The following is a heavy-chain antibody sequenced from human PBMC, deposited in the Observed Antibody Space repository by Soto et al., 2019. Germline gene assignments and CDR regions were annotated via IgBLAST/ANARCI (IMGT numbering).Heavy chain of an antibody. D-gene: IGHD4-17*01. CDR2: IIPIFGTA. CDR1: GGTFSSYA. Sequence: QVQLVQSGAEVKKPGSSVKVSCKASGGTFSSYAISCVRQAPGQGLEWMGGIIPIFGTANYAQKFQGRVTITADESTSTAYMELSSLRSEDTAVYYCAGETTVTTFYYYGRDAWGQGTTVTVSS. CDR3: AGETTVTTFYYYGRDA. V-gene: IGHV1-69*12. J-gene: IGHJ6*02.